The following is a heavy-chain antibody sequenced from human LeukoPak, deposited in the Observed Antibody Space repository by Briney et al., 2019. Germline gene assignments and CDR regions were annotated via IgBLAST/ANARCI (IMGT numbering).Heavy chain of an antibody. CDR1: GFTFSSHW. D-gene: IGHD6-13*01. V-gene: IGHV3-7*04. Sequence: GGSLRLSCAASGFTFSSHWMSWVRQAPGKGLEWVANIKEDGSEKYYVGSVKGRFTISRDNSKNSLYLQMNSLRAEDTAVYYCARALYTSSISGFDPWGQGTLVTVSS. CDR2: IKEDGSEK. CDR3: ARALYTSSISGFDP. J-gene: IGHJ5*02.